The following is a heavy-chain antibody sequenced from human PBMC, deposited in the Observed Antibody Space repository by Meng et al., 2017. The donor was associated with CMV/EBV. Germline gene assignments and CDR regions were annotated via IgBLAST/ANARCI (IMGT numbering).Heavy chain of an antibody. D-gene: IGHD3-22*01. CDR1: GFTFSNAW. CDR3: TRDSPHDSSGPTYDY. V-gene: IGHV3-15*01. CDR2: IKSKTDGGTT. Sequence: GGSLRLSCAASGFTFSNAWMSWVRQAPGKGLEWVGRIKSKTDGGTTDYAAPVKGRFTISRDDSKNTLYLQMNSLKTEDTAVYYCTRDSPHDSSGPTYDYWGQGTLVTVSS. J-gene: IGHJ4*02.